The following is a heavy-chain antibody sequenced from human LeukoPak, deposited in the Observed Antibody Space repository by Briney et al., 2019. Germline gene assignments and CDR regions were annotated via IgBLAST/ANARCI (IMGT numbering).Heavy chain of an antibody. V-gene: IGHV4-59*08. CDR3: ARLGGYCSGTTCYSSGIDAFDI. Sequence: SETLSLTFTVSGGSISSYYWSWLRQPPGKGLEWIGFISYSGIANYNPSLKSRVTILVDASKNRFSLKLSSVTAADTAVYSCARLGGYCSGTTCYSSGIDAFDIWGQGTIVTVSS. CDR1: GGSISSYY. J-gene: IGHJ3*02. CDR2: ISYSGIA. D-gene: IGHD2-2*01.